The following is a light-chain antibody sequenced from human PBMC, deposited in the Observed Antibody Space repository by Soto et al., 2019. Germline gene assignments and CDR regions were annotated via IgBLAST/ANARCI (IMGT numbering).Light chain of an antibody. CDR3: QQFNTYPIT. J-gene: IGKJ5*01. CDR2: DVS. CDR1: QDIRGA. Sequence: ATQLTQSPSSLSASVGDRVTITCRASQDIRGALAWYQQKPGKAPKFLIFDVSTLQSGVPSRFSGSGSGTDFTLTISSLQPEDFGTYYCQQFNTYPITFGQGTRLEIK. V-gene: IGKV1-13*02.